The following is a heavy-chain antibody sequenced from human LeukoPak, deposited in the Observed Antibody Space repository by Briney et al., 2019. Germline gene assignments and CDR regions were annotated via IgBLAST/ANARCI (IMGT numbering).Heavy chain of an antibody. D-gene: IGHD3-3*01. CDR1: GFTFSSYA. Sequence: GGSLRLSCAASGFTFSSYAMSWVRQAPGKGLEWVSAISGGGGSTYYADSVKGRFTISRDNSKNTLYLQMNSLRAEDTAVYYCAKGCRHYDFWSGYSPTDLFYFDYWGQGTLVTVSS. J-gene: IGHJ4*02. V-gene: IGHV3-23*01. CDR2: ISGGGGST. CDR3: AKGCRHYDFWSGYSPTDLFYFDY.